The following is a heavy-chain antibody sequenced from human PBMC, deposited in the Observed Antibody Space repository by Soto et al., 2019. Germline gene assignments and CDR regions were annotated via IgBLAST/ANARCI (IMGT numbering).Heavy chain of an antibody. J-gene: IGHJ6*02. Sequence: ETLSLTCAVYGGSFSGYYWSWIRQPPGKGLEWIGEINHSGSTNYNPSLKSRVTISVDTSKNQFSLKLSSVTAADTAVYYCARVIWVPAASIYYYYYGMDVWGQGTTVTVSS. CDR1: GGSFSGYY. CDR2: INHSGST. CDR3: ARVIWVPAASIYYYYYGMDV. D-gene: IGHD2-2*01. V-gene: IGHV4-34*01.